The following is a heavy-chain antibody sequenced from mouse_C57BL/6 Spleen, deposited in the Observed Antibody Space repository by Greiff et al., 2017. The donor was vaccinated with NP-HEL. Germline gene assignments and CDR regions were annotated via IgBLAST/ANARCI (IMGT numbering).Heavy chain of an antibody. V-gene: IGHV7-3*01. CDR3: ARSRGGYYFDY. J-gene: IGHJ2*01. Sequence: EVKLQESGGGLVQPGGSLSLSCAASGFTFTDYYMSWVRQPPGQALEWLGFIRTKANGYTTEYSASVKGRFTISRDNSQSILYLQMNALRAEDSAAYYCARSRGGYYFDYWGQGTTLTVSS. CDR1: GFTFTDYY. D-gene: IGHD1-1*02. CDR2: IRTKANGYTT.